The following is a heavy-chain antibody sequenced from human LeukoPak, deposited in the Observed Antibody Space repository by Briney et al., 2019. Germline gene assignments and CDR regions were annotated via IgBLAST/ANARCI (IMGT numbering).Heavy chain of an antibody. D-gene: IGHD3-10*01. CDR3: AKDSAFYYIDV. V-gene: IGHV3-30*02. CDR1: GFTFNNYG. Sequence: GGSPRLSCAASGFTFNNYGMHWVRQAPGKGLEWVAFIRYNGNNQYYADSVKGRFTISRDNSKNTLYLQMNSLKGDDPAVYYCAKDSAFYYIDVWGKGTTVIISS. CDR2: IRYNGNNQ. J-gene: IGHJ6*03.